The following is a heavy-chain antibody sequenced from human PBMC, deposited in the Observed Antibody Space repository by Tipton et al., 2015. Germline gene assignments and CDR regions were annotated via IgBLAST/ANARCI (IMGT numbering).Heavy chain of an antibody. V-gene: IGHV1-8*01. CDR1: GYTFTSYD. J-gene: IGHJ6*02. CDR2: VNPDSGNT. D-gene: IGHD5-12*01. CDR3: ATGGYDPPHYYSYGMDV. Sequence: QSGPEVKKPGASVKVSCKASGYTFTSYDINWVRQATGQGLEWMGWVNPDSGNTGYAQKFQGRVTMTRDASISTAYMELSGLRAEDSAVYFCATGGYDPPHYYSYGMDVWGQGTTVTVSS.